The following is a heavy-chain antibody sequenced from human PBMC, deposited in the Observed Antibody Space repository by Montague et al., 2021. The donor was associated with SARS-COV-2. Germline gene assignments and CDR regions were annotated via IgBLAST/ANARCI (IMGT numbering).Heavy chain of an antibody. V-gene: IGHV4-39*07. CDR2: IYYSGST. Sequence: ETLSLTCTVSGGSISSSSYYWGWIRQPPGKGLEWIGSIYYSGSTYCNPSLKSRVTISVDTSKNQFSLKLSSVTAADTAVYYCAREGGWLSRGSYYFDYWGQGTLVTVSS. CDR3: AREGGWLSRGSYYFDY. J-gene: IGHJ4*02. CDR1: GGSISSSSYY. D-gene: IGHD3-22*01.